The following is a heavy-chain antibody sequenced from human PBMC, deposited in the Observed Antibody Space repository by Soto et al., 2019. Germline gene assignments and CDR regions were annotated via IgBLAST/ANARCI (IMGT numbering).Heavy chain of an antibody. CDR1: GSTFSSYG. J-gene: IGHJ3*02. V-gene: IGHV3-33*01. D-gene: IGHD2-15*01. CDR3: ARVRGGSCYSCAFGI. Sequence: VRLSCAASGSTFSSYGMHWVRQAPGKGLEWVAVIWYDGSNKYYADSVKGRFTISRDNSKNTLYLQMNSLRAEDTAVYYCARVRGGSCYSCAFGIWGQGTMVTVSS. CDR2: IWYDGSNK.